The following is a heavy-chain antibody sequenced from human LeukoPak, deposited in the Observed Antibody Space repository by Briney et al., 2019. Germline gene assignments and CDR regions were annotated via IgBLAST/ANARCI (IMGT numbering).Heavy chain of an antibody. Sequence: GGSLRLSCAASGFTFSSYSMNWVRQAPGKGLEWVSSISSSSSYIYYADSVKGRFTISRDNAKNSLYLQMNSLRAEDTAMYYCTGGLYTVSPYDYWGQGTLVTVSS. CDR1: GFTFSSYS. CDR3: TGGLYTVSPYDY. D-gene: IGHD4-11*01. V-gene: IGHV3-21*01. J-gene: IGHJ4*02. CDR2: ISSSSSYI.